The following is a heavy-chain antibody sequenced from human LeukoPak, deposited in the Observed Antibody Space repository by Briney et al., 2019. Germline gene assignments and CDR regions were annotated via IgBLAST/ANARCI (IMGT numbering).Heavy chain of an antibody. J-gene: IGHJ4*02. D-gene: IGHD3-16*01. Sequence: GRSLRLSCAASGFTFDDYAMHWVRQAPGKGLEWVSGISWNSGSIGYADSVKGRFTISRDNAKNSLYLQMNSLRAEDTAVYYCNSGGGYHSFDYWGQGTLVTVSS. CDR2: ISWNSGSI. CDR3: NSGGGYHSFDY. V-gene: IGHV3-9*01. CDR1: GFTFDDYA.